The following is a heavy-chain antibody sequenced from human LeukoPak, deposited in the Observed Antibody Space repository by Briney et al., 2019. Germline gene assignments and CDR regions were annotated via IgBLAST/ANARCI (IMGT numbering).Heavy chain of an antibody. CDR1: GFTFSTYS. CDR3: ARRSEFGVLYYMDV. V-gene: IGHV3-48*01. J-gene: IGHJ6*03. D-gene: IGHD3-16*01. Sequence: PGGSLRLSCAASGFTFSTYSMNWVHQAPGKGLEWVSYISGSSGTIYYADSVKGRFTISRDNAKNSLYLQMNSLRAEDTAVYYCARRSEFGVLYYMDVWGKGTTVTVSS. CDR2: ISGSSGTI.